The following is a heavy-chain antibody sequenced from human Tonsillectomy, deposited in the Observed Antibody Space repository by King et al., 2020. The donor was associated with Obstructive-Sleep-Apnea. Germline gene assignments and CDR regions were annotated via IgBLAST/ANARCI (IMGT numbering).Heavy chain of an antibody. J-gene: IGHJ4*02. CDR1: GFTFTTYA. Sequence: QLVQSGGGVVQPGRSLRLSCAASGFTFTTYAVNWVRQAPDKGLEWVAVISYDGSNKFYSDSVRGRFTISRDNSNNTLYLQMNSLRAEDTAVYYCARGPWFGALLTELEIDYWGLGTLVTVPS. V-gene: IGHV3-30*04. CDR3: ARGPWFGALLTELEIDY. D-gene: IGHD3-10*01. CDR2: ISYDGSNK.